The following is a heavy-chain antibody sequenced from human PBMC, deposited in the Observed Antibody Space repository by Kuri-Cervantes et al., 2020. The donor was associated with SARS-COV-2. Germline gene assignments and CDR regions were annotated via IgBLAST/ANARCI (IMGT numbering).Heavy chain of an antibody. V-gene: IGHV3-48*01. CDR2: ISSSSSTI. D-gene: IGHD3-9*01. CDR3: ARDGYFDWLFQGDYFDY. Sequence: LSLTCAASGFTFSSYSMNWVRQAPGKGLEWVSYISSSSSTIYYADSVKGRFTISRDNAKNSLYLQMNSLRAEDTAVYYCARDGYFDWLFQGDYFDYWGQGTLVTVSS. J-gene: IGHJ4*02. CDR1: GFTFSSYS.